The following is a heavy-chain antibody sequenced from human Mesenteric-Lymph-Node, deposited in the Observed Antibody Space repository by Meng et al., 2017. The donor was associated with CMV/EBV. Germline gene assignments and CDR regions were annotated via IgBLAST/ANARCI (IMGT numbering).Heavy chain of an antibody. Sequence: GESLKISCAASGFTFSSYAMSWVRQAPGKGLEWVANINQDESEKYYVGSVKGRFTISRDNAKNSLYLQMNSLRAEDAAVYYCARRPLGYCSTMSCQPFWYFDLWGRDTLVTVSS. J-gene: IGHJ2*01. CDR2: INQDESEK. CDR3: ARRPLGYCSTMSCQPFWYFDL. V-gene: IGHV3-7*01. CDR1: GFTFSSYA. D-gene: IGHD2-2*01.